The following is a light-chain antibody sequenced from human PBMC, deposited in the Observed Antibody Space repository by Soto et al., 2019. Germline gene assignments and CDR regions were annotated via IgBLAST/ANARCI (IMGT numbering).Light chain of an antibody. CDR1: TSNIGENS. CDR2: VTN. J-gene: IGLJ1*01. Sequence: QSVLTQPPSVSGTLGQGVTISCSGSTSNIGENSVGWFQQLPGTAPKVLIYVTNKRPSGVPYRFSGSKSGTSAYLAISGLQSEDEEDYYCAAWDGSRNGHVFGTGTKLTVL. V-gene: IGLV1-44*01. CDR3: AAWDGSRNGHV.